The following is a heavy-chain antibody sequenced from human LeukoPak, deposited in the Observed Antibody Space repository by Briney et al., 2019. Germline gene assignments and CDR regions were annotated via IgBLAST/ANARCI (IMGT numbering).Heavy chain of an antibody. J-gene: IGHJ6*03. CDR2: INPNSGGT. D-gene: IGHD3-9*01. CDR3: ARDPSFWLLTGNPLYYYYYMDV. Sequence: WASVKVSCKASGYTFTGYYMHWVRQAPGQGLEWMGWINPNSGGTNYAQKFQGRVTMTRDTSISTAYMELSRLRSDDTAVYYCARDPSFWLLTGNPLYYYYYMDVWGKGTTVTVSS. V-gene: IGHV1-2*02. CDR1: GYTFTGYY.